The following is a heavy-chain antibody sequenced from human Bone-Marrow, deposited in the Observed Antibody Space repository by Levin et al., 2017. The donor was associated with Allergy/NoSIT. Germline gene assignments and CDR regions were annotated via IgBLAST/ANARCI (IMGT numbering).Heavy chain of an antibody. CDR2: ISGSGNTI. J-gene: IGHJ5*02. CDR1: GFTFSDYY. Sequence: PGGSLRLSCEASGFTFSDYYMFWIRQAPGKGLEWVAYISGSGNTIKYAPSVKARFTISRDNAEKSVFLQMDNLRAEDTAFYYCAKEGSGHLFLNHIHHWGQGTLVTVSS. CDR3: AKEGSGHLFLNHIHH. V-gene: IGHV3-11*01. D-gene: IGHD2-15*01.